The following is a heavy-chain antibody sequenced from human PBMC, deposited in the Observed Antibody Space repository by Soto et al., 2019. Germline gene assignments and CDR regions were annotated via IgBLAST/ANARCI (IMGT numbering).Heavy chain of an antibody. CDR1: GGTFSSYA. J-gene: IGHJ4*02. CDR2: IIPIFGTA. D-gene: IGHD5-12*01. Sequence: QVQLVQSGAEVKKPGSSVKVSCKASGGTFSSYAISWVRQAPGQGLEWMGGIIPIFGTANYAQKFQGRVTSTADESTSTAYLALSSLRSEDTAVYYCASGLELATICLAYWGQGPLVTVSS. V-gene: IGHV1-69*12. CDR3: ASGLELATICLAY.